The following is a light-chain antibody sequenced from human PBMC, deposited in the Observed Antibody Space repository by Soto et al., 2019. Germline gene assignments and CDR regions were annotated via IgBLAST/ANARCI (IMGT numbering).Light chain of an antibody. V-gene: IGKV1-8*01. CDR2: AAS. J-gene: IGKJ1*01. Sequence: ILLISFFSSLFARIGDRVTIACRASQGISSYLAWYQQKPGKAPKLLIYAASTLQSGVPSRFSGSGSGTDFTLTIICLQSENFATYYGQQYYSYPRTFGQGT. CDR1: QGISSY. CDR3: QQYYSYPRT.